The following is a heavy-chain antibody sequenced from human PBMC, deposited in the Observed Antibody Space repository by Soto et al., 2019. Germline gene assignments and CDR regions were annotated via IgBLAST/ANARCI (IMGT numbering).Heavy chain of an antibody. D-gene: IGHD6-13*01. J-gene: IGHJ3*01. CDR3: ARLPSSSWDDAFDF. CDR2: MNPNSGNT. V-gene: IGHV1-8*01. Sequence: QVQLVQSGAEVKKPGASVKVSCKASGYTFTSYDINWLRQATGQGLEWMGWMNPNSGNTGYAQKVQGRVAMTMTTSISTAYMELSSLRSEDTAVYSCARLPSSSWDDAFDFWGQGTMVTVSS. CDR1: GYTFTSYD.